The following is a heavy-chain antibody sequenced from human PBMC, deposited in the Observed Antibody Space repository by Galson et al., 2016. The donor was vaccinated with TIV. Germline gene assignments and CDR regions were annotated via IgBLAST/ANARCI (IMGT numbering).Heavy chain of an antibody. V-gene: IGHV3-11*01. CDR1: GFTFSDYF. CDR2: ISSSGITT. D-gene: IGHD4-17*01. Sequence: SLRLSCAASGFTFSDYFMNWIRQAPGKGLEWISYISSSGITTHYADSVKGRFTISRDNAHNSLYLQMNSLTADDTAMYYCAGMITVIVPFDRWGQETLVTVSS. CDR3: AGMITVIVPFDR. J-gene: IGHJ4*02.